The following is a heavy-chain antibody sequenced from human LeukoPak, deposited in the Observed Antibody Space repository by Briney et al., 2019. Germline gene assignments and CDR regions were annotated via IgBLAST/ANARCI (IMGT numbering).Heavy chain of an antibody. Sequence: PSETLSLTCTVSGGSISSYYWSWIRQPPGRGLEWIGYIYYSGSTNYNPSLKSRVTISVDTSKNQFSLKLSSVTAADTAVYYCASRHGGSGRSNCWGEGALVTVSS. V-gene: IGHV4-59*01. J-gene: IGHJ4*02. CDR3: ASRHGGSGRSNC. CDR1: GGSISSYY. CDR2: IYYSGST. D-gene: IGHD3-10*01.